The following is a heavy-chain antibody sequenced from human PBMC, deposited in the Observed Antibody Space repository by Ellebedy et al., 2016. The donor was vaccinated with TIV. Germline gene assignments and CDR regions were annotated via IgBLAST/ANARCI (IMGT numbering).Heavy chain of an antibody. Sequence: MPSETLSLTCSVSGGSVSSTRYYWAWIRQPPGKGLEDIGSVYYSGSPYYNPSFKSRVTLSADTSKNQFSLNLRTVTAADTAVYYCSRDPVGVGPAFDIWGQGTMVTVSS. V-gene: IGHV4-39*02. D-gene: IGHD4-23*01. J-gene: IGHJ3*02. CDR3: SRDPVGVGPAFDI. CDR2: VYYSGSP. CDR1: GGSVSSTRYY.